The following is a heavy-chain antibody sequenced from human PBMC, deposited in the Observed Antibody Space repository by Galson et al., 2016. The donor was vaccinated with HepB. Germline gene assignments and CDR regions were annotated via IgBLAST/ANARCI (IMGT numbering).Heavy chain of an antibody. Sequence: SLRLSCAGSGFIVSSHYMNWVRQPPGKGLEWVAIIYSGGATYYADSVKGRFTISRDNPKNTVYLQMNSLRGDDTAVYYCARDPGRIAAAGHFDSWGQGTLVTVSS. V-gene: IGHV3-53*01. CDR3: ARDPGRIAAAGHFDS. D-gene: IGHD6-13*01. CDR1: GFIVSSHY. CDR2: IYSGGAT. J-gene: IGHJ5*01.